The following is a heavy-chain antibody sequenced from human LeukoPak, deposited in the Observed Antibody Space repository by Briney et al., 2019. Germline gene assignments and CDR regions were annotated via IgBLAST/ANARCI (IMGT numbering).Heavy chain of an antibody. J-gene: IGHJ4*02. CDR3: AKLDCSGGSCYFDY. CDR2: ISYDGSNK. V-gene: IGHV3-30*18. Sequence: GGSLRLSCAAPGFTFSSYGMHWVRQAPGKGLEWVAVISYDGSNKYYADSVKGRFTISRDNSKNTLYLQMNSLRAEDTAVYYCAKLDCSGGSCYFDYWGQGTLVTVSS. CDR1: GFTFSSYG. D-gene: IGHD2-15*01.